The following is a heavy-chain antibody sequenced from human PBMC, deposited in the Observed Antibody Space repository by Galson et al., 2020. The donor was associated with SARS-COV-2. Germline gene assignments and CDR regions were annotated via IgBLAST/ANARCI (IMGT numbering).Heavy chain of an antibody. V-gene: IGHV1-69*10. J-gene: IGHJ4*02. Sequence: SVKVSCKASGGTFSSYAISWVRQAPGQGLEWMGGIIPIVGIANYAQKFQGRVTITADKSTSTAYMELSSLRSEDTAVYYCARVKMSEDFWSGYYIDYWGQGTLVTVSS. CDR1: GGTFSSYA. CDR2: IIPIVGIA. CDR3: ARVKMSEDFWSGYYIDY. D-gene: IGHD3-3*01.